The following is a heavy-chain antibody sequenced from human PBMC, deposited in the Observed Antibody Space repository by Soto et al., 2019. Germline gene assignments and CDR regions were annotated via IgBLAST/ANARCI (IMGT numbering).Heavy chain of an antibody. CDR2: IYATGTT. D-gene: IGHD1-1*01. V-gene: IGHV4-4*07. Sequence: LSLTFTVSVASISGFYWSWIRKSAGNGLGWIGRIYATGTTDYNPSLKSRVMMSVDTSRKQFSLKLRSVTAADTAVYYCVRDGTKTLRDWFDPWGQGISVTVST. J-gene: IGHJ5*02. CDR3: VRDGTKTLRDWFDP. CDR1: VASISGFY.